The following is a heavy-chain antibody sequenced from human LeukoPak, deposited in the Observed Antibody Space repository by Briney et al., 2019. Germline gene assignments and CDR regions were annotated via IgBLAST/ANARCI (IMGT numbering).Heavy chain of an antibody. Sequence: PGGSLRLSCAASGFTFSNSWMNWVRQSPGKGLEWVANINQDGGEKYYVDSVKGRFTISRDNAKNSLYLQMNSLRAEDTAVYYCARLLGNDALFDCWGRGALVTVSS. D-gene: IGHD1-1*01. CDR3: ARLLGNDALFDC. CDR1: GFTFSNSW. J-gene: IGHJ4*02. V-gene: IGHV3-7*02. CDR2: INQDGGEK.